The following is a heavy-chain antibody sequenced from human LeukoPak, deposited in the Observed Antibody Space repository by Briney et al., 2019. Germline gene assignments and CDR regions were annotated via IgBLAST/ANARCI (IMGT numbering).Heavy chain of an antibody. Sequence: ASVKVSCKASGYTFTGYYMNWVRQAPGQGLEWMGWINSDSGFTKYAQKLQGRVTMTRDTSITTVYMDLTRLTSDDTAVYYCARNFDMKGFDPWGQGTLVTVSS. V-gene: IGHV1-2*02. D-gene: IGHD3-9*01. CDR3: ARNFDMKGFDP. J-gene: IGHJ5*02. CDR1: GYTFTGYY. CDR2: INSDSGFT.